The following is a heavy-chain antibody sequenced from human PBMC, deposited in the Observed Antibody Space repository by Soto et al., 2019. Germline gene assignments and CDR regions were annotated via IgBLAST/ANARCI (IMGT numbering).Heavy chain of an antibody. J-gene: IGHJ4*02. D-gene: IGHD3-22*01. CDR3: ARGYYDSSGYYVYFY. CDR1: GYTFTGYY. V-gene: IGHV1-2*02. Sequence: ASVKVSCKASGYTFTGYYMHWVRQAPGRGLEWMGWINPNSGGTNYAQKFQGRVTMTRDTSISTAYMELSRLRSDDTAVYYCARGYYDSSGYYVYFYWSQGTLVTVSS. CDR2: INPNSGGT.